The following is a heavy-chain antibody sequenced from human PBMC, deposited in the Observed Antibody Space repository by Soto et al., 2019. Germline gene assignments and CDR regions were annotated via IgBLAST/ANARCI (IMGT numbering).Heavy chain of an antibody. CDR2: IYWDDSK. J-gene: IGHJ4*02. CDR3: AHAYGGRALF. D-gene: IGHD1-26*01. V-gene: IGHV2-5*02. Sequence: QITLKESGPTLVKPTQTLTLTCTFSGFSLTTDRVGVAWIRQPPGEALEWLAVIYWDDSKTYRPSLESRLTITTDTSKTQVALTMTNMDSLDTATYYCAHAYGGRALFWGEGTLVTVSS. CDR1: GFSLTTDRVG.